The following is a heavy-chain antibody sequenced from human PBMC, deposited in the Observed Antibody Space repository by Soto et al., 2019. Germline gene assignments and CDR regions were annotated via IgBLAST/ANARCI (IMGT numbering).Heavy chain of an antibody. CDR3: ARVCGGDCHQSMDV. CDR1: GGSISSGGYY. CDR2: IYYSGST. V-gene: IGHV4-31*03. J-gene: IGHJ6*02. Sequence: QVQLQESGPGLVKPSQTLSLTCTVSGGSISSGGYYWSWIRKHQGKGLEWIGYIYYSGSTYYNHSLKSRVTISVDTSKNQRSLKLSSVTAADTAVYYCARVCGGDCHQSMDVWGQGTTVTVSS. D-gene: IGHD2-21*02.